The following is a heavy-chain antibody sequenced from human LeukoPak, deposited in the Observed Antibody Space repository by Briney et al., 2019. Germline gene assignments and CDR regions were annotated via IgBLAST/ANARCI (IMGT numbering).Heavy chain of an antibody. CDR2: IYASGST. V-gene: IGHV4-4*07. CDR1: GGSISSYY. Sequence: SETLSLTCTVSGGSISSYYWSWIRQPAGKGVEWIGRIYASGSTNYNPSLKSRVTMSVDTSKNQFSLKLSSVTAADTAVYYCARLRYDYVWGSYHFDYWGQGTLVTVSS. CDR3: ARLRYDYVWGSYHFDY. D-gene: IGHD3-16*02. J-gene: IGHJ4*02.